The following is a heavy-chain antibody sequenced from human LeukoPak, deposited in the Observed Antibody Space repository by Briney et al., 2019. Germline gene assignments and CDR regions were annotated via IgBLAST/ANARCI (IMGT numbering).Heavy chain of an antibody. CDR1: GGTFSSYA. V-gene: IGHV1-69*04. D-gene: IGHD1-14*01. J-gene: IGHJ5*02. CDR3: ARDLLTVNTQSSPWFDP. Sequence: SVKVSCKASGGTFSSYAISWVRQAPGQGLEWMGRIIPILGIANYAQKFQGRVTITADKSTSTAYMELSSLRSEDTAVYYCARDLLTVNTQSSPWFDPWGQGTLVTVSS. CDR2: IIPILGIA.